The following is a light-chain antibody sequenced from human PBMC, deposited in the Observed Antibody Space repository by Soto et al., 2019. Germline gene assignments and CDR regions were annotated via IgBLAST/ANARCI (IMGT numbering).Light chain of an antibody. V-gene: IGLV1-40*01. J-gene: IGLJ2*01. CDR1: SSNIGAGYD. Sequence: QSVLTQPPAVSGAPGQRITISCTGSSSNIGAGYDVHWYQKLPGTAPKVLIYGNDKRPSGVPDRFSGSTSGTSASLAITGLQAEDEADYSCQSYDSSLSGYVVFGGGTKLTVL. CDR3: QSYDSSLSGYVV. CDR2: GND.